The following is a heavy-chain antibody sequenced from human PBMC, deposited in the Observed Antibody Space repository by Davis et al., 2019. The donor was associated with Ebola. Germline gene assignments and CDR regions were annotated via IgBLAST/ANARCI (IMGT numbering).Heavy chain of an antibody. Sequence: PGGSLRLSCAASGFTFSGSAMHWVRQASGKGLEWVGRIRSKANSYATAYAASVKGRFTISRDDSKNTAYLQMNSLKTEDTAVYYCTRHWDRSWGGVDYWGQGTLVTVSS. CDR3: TRHWDRSWGGVDY. CDR1: GFTFSGSA. CDR2: IRSKANSYAT. V-gene: IGHV3-73*01. J-gene: IGHJ4*02. D-gene: IGHD7-27*01.